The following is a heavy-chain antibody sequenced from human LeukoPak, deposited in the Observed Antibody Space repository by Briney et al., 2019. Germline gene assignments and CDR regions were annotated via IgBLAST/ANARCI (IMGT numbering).Heavy chain of an antibody. CDR1: GFTLSGYW. V-gene: IGHV3-74*01. CDR2: IDPDGITT. Sequence: GGSLRLSCAASGFTLSGYWMHWVRQAPGEGLVWASRIDPDGITTNYADSVKGRFTTSRDNARNTLYLQMNSLTAEDTALYYCTRVQAGRSGLMDVWGRGTTVTVSS. CDR3: TRVQAGRSGLMDV. J-gene: IGHJ6*02. D-gene: IGHD2-8*02.